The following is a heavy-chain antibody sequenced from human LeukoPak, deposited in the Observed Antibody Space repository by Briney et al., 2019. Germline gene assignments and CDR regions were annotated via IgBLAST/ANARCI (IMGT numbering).Heavy chain of an antibody. V-gene: IGHV3-23*01. J-gene: IGHJ4*02. CDR2: ISGSGADT. D-gene: IGHD2-2*01. CDR1: GFTFSNFV. CDR3: AKGSRSSRPYFFDY. Sequence: GGSLRLSCAASGFTFSNFVMSWVRQAPGKGLEWISAISGSGADTYHADSVKGRFTISRDNSKNTLYLQMDSLRADDTAVYYCAKGSRSSRPYFFDYWGQGTLATVSS.